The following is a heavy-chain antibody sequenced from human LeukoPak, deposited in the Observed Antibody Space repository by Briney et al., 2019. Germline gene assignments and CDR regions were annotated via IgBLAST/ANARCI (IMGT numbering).Heavy chain of an antibody. D-gene: IGHD3-22*01. CDR1: GYTFTGYY. J-gene: IGHJ4*02. V-gene: IGHV1-2*06. CDR3: ARGEYYYDSRFDY. Sequence: ASVKVSCKASGYTFTGYYMHWVRQAPGQGLELMGRINPNSGGTNNAQKFQGRVTMTRDTSISTAYMEQSRLRSDDTAVYYCARGEYYYDSRFDYWGQGTLITVSS. CDR2: INPNSGGT.